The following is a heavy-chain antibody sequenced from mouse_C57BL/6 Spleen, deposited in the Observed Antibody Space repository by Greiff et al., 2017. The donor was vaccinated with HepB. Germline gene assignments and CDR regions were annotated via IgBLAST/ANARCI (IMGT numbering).Heavy chain of an antibody. Sequence: EVQVVESGGGLVQPGGSLKLSCAASGFTFSDYYMYWVRQTPEKRLEWVAYISNGGGSTYYPDTVKGRFTISRDNAKNTLYLQMSRLKSEDTAMYYCARQDGNYWYFDVWGTGTTVTVSS. D-gene: IGHD2-1*01. CDR1: GFTFSDYY. CDR3: ARQDGNYWYFDV. J-gene: IGHJ1*03. CDR2: ISNGGGST. V-gene: IGHV5-12*01.